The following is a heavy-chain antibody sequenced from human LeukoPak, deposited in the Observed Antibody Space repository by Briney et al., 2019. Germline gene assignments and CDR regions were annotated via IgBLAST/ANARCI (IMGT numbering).Heavy chain of an antibody. CDR3: ARSTGSWYTFDY. Sequence: GGSLRLSCAAPGFTFSSYAMHWVRQAPGKGPEWVAVISYDGSNKYYADSVKGRFTISRDNSKNTLYLQMNSLRAEDTAVYYCARSTGSWYTFDYWGQGTLVTVSS. J-gene: IGHJ4*02. V-gene: IGHV3-30*04. CDR2: ISYDGSNK. D-gene: IGHD6-13*01. CDR1: GFTFSSYA.